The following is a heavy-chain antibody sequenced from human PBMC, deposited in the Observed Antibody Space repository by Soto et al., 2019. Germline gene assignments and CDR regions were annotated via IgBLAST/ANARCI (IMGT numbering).Heavy chain of an antibody. Sequence: PSETLSLTCTVSGGSISSYYWSWVRQPPGKGLEWIGEIYHSGSTNYNPSLKSRVTISIDKSRNQFSLKLTSVTAADTAVYYCARDKITGLFDYWGQGTLVTVSS. D-gene: IGHD2-8*02. J-gene: IGHJ4*02. V-gene: IGHV4-4*02. CDR3: ARDKITGLFDY. CDR2: IYHSGST. CDR1: GGSISSYY.